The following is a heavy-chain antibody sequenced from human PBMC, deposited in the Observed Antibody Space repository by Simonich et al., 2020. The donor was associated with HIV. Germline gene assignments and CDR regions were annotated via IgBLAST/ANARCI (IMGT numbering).Heavy chain of an antibody. CDR2: INHSGNT. CDR1: GGSFSGYY. CDR3: ARRHPTTVTTPYFDY. V-gene: IGHV4-34*01. Sequence: QVQLQQWGAGRLKPSETLSLTCAVYGGSFSGYYWSWIRQPPGKGLEGIGEINHSGNTNYNPSLKSRVTISVDTSKNQFSLKLSSVTAADTAVYYCARRHPTTVTTPYFDYWGQGTLVTVSS. J-gene: IGHJ4*02. D-gene: IGHD4-17*01.